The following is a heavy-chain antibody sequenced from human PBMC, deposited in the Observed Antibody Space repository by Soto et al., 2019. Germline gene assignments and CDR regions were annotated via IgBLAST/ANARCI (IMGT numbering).Heavy chain of an antibody. CDR1: GYTFTSYG. CDR2: ISAYNGNT. V-gene: IGHV1-18*01. Sequence: QVQLVQSGAEVKKPGASVKVSCKASGYTFTSYGISWVRQAPGQGLEWMGWISAYNGNTNYAQKLQGRVTMTTATSTSTAYMELRSLRSDDTAVYYCASRYCSGGSCWISDAFDIWGQGTMVTVSS. D-gene: IGHD2-15*01. J-gene: IGHJ3*02. CDR3: ASRYCSGGSCWISDAFDI.